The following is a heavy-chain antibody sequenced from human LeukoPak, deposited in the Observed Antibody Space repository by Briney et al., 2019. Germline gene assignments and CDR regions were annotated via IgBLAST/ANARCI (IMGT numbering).Heavy chain of an antibody. CDR1: GFAFSSYE. V-gene: IGHV3-48*03. J-gene: IGHJ4*02. D-gene: IGHD4-23*01. Sequence: GGSLRLSCAASGFAFSSYEMNWVRQAPGKGLEWVSYISSSGSTIYYADSVKGRFTISRDNAKNSLYLQMNSLRAEDTAVYYCARDYGGSSPFDYWGQGTLVTVSS. CDR3: ARDYGGSSPFDY. CDR2: ISSSGSTI.